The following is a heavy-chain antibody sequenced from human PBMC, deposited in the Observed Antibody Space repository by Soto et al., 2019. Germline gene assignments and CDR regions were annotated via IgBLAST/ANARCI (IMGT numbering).Heavy chain of an antibody. J-gene: IGHJ4*02. Sequence: QVQLVQSGAEVKKPGASVKVSCKASGYTFSTYGITWVRQAPGQGLEWMGWISAYNGNINYAEHLXERVTMTTDTSTSTAYMELRSLRSDDTAVYYCARAHGSFDYWGQGTLVTVSS. V-gene: IGHV1-18*01. CDR2: ISAYNGNI. CDR1: GYTFSTYG. CDR3: ARAHGSFDY.